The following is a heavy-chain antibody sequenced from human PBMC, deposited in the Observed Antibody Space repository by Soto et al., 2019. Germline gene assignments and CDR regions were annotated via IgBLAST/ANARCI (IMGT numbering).Heavy chain of an antibody. Sequence: ASVKVSCKASGYTFTSYYMHWVRQAPGQGLEWMGIINPSGGSTSYAQKFQGRVTMTRDTSTSTVYMELSSLRSEDTAVYYCARRITIVRGVINYYYYYGIDVWGQGTTVTVSS. D-gene: IGHD3-10*01. V-gene: IGHV1-46*01. CDR2: INPSGGST. J-gene: IGHJ6*02. CDR3: ARRITIVRGVINYYYYYGIDV. CDR1: GYTFTSYY.